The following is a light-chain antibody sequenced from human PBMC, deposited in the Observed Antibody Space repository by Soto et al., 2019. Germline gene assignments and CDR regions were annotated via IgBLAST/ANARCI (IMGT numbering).Light chain of an antibody. J-gene: IGLJ1*01. CDR2: DVT. CDR1: SSDVGAYNY. CDR3: STYTTSSSLYV. V-gene: IGLV2-14*03. Sequence: QSALTQPASVYGSPGQSITISCTGTSSDVGAYNYVSWYQHHPGKAPKLMIYDVTNRPSGVSNRFSGSKSGNSASLTISGLQADDEADYYCSTYTTSSSLYVFGTGTKLTVL.